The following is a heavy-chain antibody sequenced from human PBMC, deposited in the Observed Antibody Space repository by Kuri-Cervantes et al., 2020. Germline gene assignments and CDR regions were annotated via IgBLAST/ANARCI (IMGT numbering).Heavy chain of an antibody. CDR2: ISSSGSTI. CDR3: AKGARAVAGMYYFDY. Sequence: GESLKISCAASGFTFSDYYMSWIRQAPGKGLEWVSYISSSGSTIYYADSVKGRFTISRDNAKNSLYLQMNSLRAEDTAVYYCAKGARAVAGMYYFDYWGQGTLVTVSS. D-gene: IGHD6-19*01. CDR1: GFTFSDYY. J-gene: IGHJ4*02. V-gene: IGHV3-11*04.